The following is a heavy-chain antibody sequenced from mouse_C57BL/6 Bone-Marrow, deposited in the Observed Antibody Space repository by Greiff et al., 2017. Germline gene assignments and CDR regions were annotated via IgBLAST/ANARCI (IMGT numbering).Heavy chain of an antibody. Sequence: QVQLQQPGAELVKPGASVKMSCKASGYTFTSYWITWVKQRPGQGLEWIGDIYPGSGSTNYNEKFKSKATLTVATSSSTAYMQLSILTSEDSAVYYCARCDWGLLVDYWGQGTTLTVSS. CDR3: ARCDWGLLVDY. CDR2: IYPGSGST. CDR1: GYTFTSYW. V-gene: IGHV1-55*01. D-gene: IGHD2-13*01. J-gene: IGHJ2*01.